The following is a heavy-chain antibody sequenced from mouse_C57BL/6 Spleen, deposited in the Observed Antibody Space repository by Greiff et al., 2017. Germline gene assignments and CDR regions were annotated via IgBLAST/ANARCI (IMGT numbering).Heavy chain of an antibody. CDR3: ARRDSNYVWFAY. CDR1: GFTFSDYY. Sequence: EVKLVESGGGLVQPGGSLKLSCAASGFTFSDYYMYWVRQTPEKRLEWVAYISNGGGSTYYPDTVKGRFTISRDNAKNTLYLQMSRLKSEDTAMYYCARRDSNYVWFAYWGQGTLVTVSA. CDR2: ISNGGGST. V-gene: IGHV5-12*01. J-gene: IGHJ3*01. D-gene: IGHD2-5*01.